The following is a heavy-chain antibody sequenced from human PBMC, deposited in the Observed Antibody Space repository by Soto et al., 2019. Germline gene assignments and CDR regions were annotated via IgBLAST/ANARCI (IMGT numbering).Heavy chain of an antibody. Sequence: QEQLVQSGAEVKKPGSSVKVSCKASGGRFSSYPISWVRQFPGQGLEWMGGIIPVFQTAYYTQRFQGRVTITADESTNTAYMELSSLRSEDTAIYYCARGGSGYTWFNEFWGQGALVTVSS. CDR3: ARGGSGYTWFNEF. V-gene: IGHV1-69*01. D-gene: IGHD3-22*01. CDR1: GGRFSSYP. J-gene: IGHJ4*02. CDR2: IIPVFQTA.